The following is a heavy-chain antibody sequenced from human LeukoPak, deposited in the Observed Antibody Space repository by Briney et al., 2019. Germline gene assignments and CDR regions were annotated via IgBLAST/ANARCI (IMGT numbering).Heavy chain of an antibody. D-gene: IGHD3-9*01. V-gene: IGHV4-61*05. CDR3: ARQGYDILTGYIDAFDI. J-gene: IGHJ3*02. CDR1: GGSISSRSNY. Sequence: PSETLSLTCTVSGGSISSRSNYWGWIRQPPGKGLEWIGYISYSGSTNYNPSLKSRVTISIDTSKNQFSLKLRSVTAADTAIYYCARQGYDILTGYIDAFDIWGQGTMVTVSS. CDR2: ISYSGST.